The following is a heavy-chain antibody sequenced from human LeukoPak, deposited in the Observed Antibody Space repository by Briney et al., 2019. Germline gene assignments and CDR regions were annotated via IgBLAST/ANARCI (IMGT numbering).Heavy chain of an antibody. CDR2: IYTSGST. V-gene: IGHV4-4*07. CDR3: ARWDDSAWAFGN. CDR1: GGSISSYY. D-gene: IGHD6-19*01. J-gene: IGHJ4*02. Sequence: SETLSLTCTVSGGSISSYYWSWIRQPAGKGLEWIGRIYTSGSTNYNPSLKSRVTISADTSKNQLSLKLTSVTAADTAVYYCARWDDSAWAFGNWGPGTLVTVSS.